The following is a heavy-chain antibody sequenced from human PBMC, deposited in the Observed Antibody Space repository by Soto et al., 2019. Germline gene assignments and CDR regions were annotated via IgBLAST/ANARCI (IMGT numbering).Heavy chain of an antibody. D-gene: IGHD5-18*01. CDR2: IIPIFGTA. CDR3: GRIPRYSFPTSDPLDN. Sequence: QVHLLQSGPEMKKPGSSVTVSCKASGGTFNTYTFSWVRRAPGQGLEWMGSIIPIFGTANYAPRFQGRLSITADQSATTTYVELTSLTSEDTAFYYCGRIPRYSFPTSDPLDNWGQGTLVTVSS. V-gene: IGHV1-69*08. J-gene: IGHJ4*02. CDR1: GGTFNTYT.